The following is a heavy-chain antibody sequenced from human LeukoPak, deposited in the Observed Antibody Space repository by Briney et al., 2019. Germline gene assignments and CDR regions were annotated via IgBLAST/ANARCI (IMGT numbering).Heavy chain of an antibody. V-gene: IGHV3-23*01. CDR3: AKFEGALLGNYYMDV. Sequence: ARSLRLSCAVSAFPVSEFAISCVSQAEGNVFGWVSTISGGGENTYFADSVKGWFTISRDNSKTTLFLQMVSLRAEDTAVYYCAKFEGALLGNYYMDVWGKGTTVTVSS. CDR2: ISGGGENT. CDR1: AFPVSEFA. J-gene: IGHJ6*03.